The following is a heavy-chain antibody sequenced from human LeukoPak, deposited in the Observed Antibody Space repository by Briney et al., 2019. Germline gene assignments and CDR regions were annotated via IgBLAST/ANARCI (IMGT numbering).Heavy chain of an antibody. V-gene: IGHV3-7*01. D-gene: IGHD3-22*01. CDR3: ARVVDYDSRDY. Sequence: GGSLRLSCAASGFTFSSYWMSWVRQAPGKGLEWVANIKQDGSEKYYVDSVKGRFTISRDNAKNSLYLQMTSLRAEDTAVYYCARVVDYDSRDYWGQGTLVTVSS. CDR1: GFTFSSYW. J-gene: IGHJ4*02. CDR2: IKQDGSEK.